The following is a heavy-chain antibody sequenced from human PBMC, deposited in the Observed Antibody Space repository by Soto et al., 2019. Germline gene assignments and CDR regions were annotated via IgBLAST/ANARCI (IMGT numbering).Heavy chain of an antibody. CDR2: IYPGDSDT. CDR3: ARSTLKIYYYYGMDV. J-gene: IGHJ6*02. V-gene: IGHV5-51*01. Sequence: PGESLKISCMGSGYKVSTWHNFTSYWIAWVRQMPGEGLEWMGIIYPGDSDTRYSPSFQGQVTISADKSISTAYLQWSSLKASDTAMYYCARSTLKIYYYYGMDVWGQGTTVTVSS. CDR1: GYKVSTWHNFTSYW.